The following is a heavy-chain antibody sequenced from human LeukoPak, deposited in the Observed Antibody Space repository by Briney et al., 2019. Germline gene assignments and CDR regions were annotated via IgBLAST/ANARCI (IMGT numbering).Heavy chain of an antibody. J-gene: IGHJ4*02. CDR3: ARDWGATTSVDY. Sequence: SETLSLTCTVSGRSISSGSYYWSWIRQPAGKGLEWIGRIYTSGSTNYNPSLKSRVTISVDTSKNQFSLKLSSVTAADTAVYYCARDWGATTSVDYWGQGTLVTVSS. D-gene: IGHD1-26*01. CDR1: GRSISSGSYY. V-gene: IGHV4-61*02. CDR2: IYTSGST.